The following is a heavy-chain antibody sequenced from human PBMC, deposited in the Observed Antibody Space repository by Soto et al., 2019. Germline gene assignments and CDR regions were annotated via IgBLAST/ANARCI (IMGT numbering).Heavy chain of an antibody. D-gene: IGHD6-19*01. CDR1: GGSISSGGYY. CDR2: IPYSGST. CDR3: ARGMAVTGQYLDS. J-gene: IGHJ4*02. Sequence: SETLSLTCTVSGGSISSGGYYWSWIRQHPGTGLEWIGHIPYSGSTYYNTSLKSRVTISVDTSKNQFSLKLNSVTAADTAVYHCARGMAVTGQYLDSWGRGTLVTVSS. V-gene: IGHV4-31*03.